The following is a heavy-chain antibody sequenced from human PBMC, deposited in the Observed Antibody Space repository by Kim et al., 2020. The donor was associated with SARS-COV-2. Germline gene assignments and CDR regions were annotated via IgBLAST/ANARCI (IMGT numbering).Heavy chain of an antibody. CDR1: GYTFTSYG. D-gene: IGHD6-19*01. Sequence: ASVKVSCKASGYTFTSYGISWVRQAPGQGLEWMGWISAYNGNTNYAQKLQGRVTMTTDTSTSTAYMELRSLRSDDTAVYYCARDPPLWRSGWYTGDWFDPWGQGTLVTVSS. CDR2: ISAYNGNT. J-gene: IGHJ5*02. CDR3: ARDPPLWRSGWYTGDWFDP. V-gene: IGHV1-18*01.